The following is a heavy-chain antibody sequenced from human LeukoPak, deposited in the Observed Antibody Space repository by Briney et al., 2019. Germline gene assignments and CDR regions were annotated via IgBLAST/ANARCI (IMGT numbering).Heavy chain of an antibody. J-gene: IGHJ4*02. CDR2: IDPSDSYT. D-gene: IGHD5-12*01. Sequence: GESQKISCKGSGYSFTSYWISWVRQMPGKGLEWMGRIDPSDSYTNYSPSFQGHVTISADKSISTAYLQWSSLKASDTAMYYCARHSGVATNPLEYWGQGTLVTVSS. CDR3: ARHSGVATNPLEY. CDR1: GYSFTSYW. V-gene: IGHV5-10-1*01.